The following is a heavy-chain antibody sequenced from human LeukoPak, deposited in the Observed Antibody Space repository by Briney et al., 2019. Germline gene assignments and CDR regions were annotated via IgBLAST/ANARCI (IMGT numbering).Heavy chain of an antibody. Sequence: ASVKVSCKASGYTFTGYYMHWVRQAPGQGLEWMGIINPSGGNTTYAQKFQGRVTMTRDTSTSTVYMELSSLRSEDTAVYYCARDYNGNYLFDYWGQGTLVTVSS. V-gene: IGHV1-46*01. CDR1: GYTFTGYY. D-gene: IGHD4-23*01. CDR2: INPSGGNT. CDR3: ARDYNGNYLFDY. J-gene: IGHJ4*02.